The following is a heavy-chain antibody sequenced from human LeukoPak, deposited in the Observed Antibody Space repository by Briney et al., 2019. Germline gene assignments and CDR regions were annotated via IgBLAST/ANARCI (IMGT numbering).Heavy chain of an antibody. CDR3: ARYDYGDALDI. D-gene: IGHD4-17*01. CDR1: GFTLSSYA. J-gene: IGHJ3*02. CDR2: ISYDGSNK. V-gene: IGHV3-30-3*01. Sequence: GGSLRLSCAASGFTLSSYAMHWVRQAPGKGLEWVAVISYDGSNKYYADSVKGRFTISRDNSKNTLYLQMNSLRAEDTAVYYCARYDYGDALDIWGQGTMVTVSS.